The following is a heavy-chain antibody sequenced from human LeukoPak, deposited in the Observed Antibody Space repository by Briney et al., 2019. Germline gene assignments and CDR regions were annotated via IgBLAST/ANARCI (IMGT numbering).Heavy chain of an antibody. J-gene: IGHJ1*01. CDR2: ISGSGGST. CDR3: ARDRCGDEDAEYFQH. D-gene: IGHD4-17*01. Sequence: GGSLRLSCAASGFTFSSYGMSWVRQAPGKGLEWVSAISGSGGSTYYADSVKGRFTISRDNSKNTLYLQMNSLRAEDTAVYYCARDRCGDEDAEYFQHWGQGTLVTVSS. V-gene: IGHV3-23*01. CDR1: GFTFSSYG.